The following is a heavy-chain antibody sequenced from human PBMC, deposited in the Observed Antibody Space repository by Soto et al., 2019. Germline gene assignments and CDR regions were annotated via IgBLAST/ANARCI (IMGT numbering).Heavy chain of an antibody. D-gene: IGHD2-2*01. CDR2: ISAYSGST. J-gene: IGHJ4*02. Sequence: QVQLEQSGVEVKKPGASVKVSCKASGYTFTYYGFSWVRQAPGQGLEWMGWISAYSGSTNYAQHLQDRVILTTVTSTSAAYLELRSLPSHDTAMYYCARDYCSSPRCSSYNYFDYWGQGTLITVSS. CDR3: ARDYCSSPRCSSYNYFDY. V-gene: IGHV1-18*04. CDR1: GYTFTYYG.